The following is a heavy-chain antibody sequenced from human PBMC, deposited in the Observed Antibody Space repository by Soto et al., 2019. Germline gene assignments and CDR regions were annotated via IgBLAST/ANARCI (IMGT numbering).Heavy chain of an antibody. Sequence: PGGSLRLSCAASGFTFSSYSMNWVRQAPGKGLEWVSSISSSSSYIYYADSVKGRFTISRDNAKNSLYLQMNSLRAEDTAVYYCARVPLWFGELPLDDWGQGTLVTVSS. J-gene: IGHJ4*02. CDR1: GFTFSSYS. D-gene: IGHD3-10*01. V-gene: IGHV3-21*04. CDR3: ARVPLWFGELPLDD. CDR2: ISSSSSYI.